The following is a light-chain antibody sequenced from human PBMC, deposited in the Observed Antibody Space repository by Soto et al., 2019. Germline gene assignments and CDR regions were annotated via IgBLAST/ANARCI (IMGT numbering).Light chain of an antibody. CDR3: QQYDEWPLT. V-gene: IGKV3-15*01. J-gene: IGKJ4*01. CDR1: EHVKTR. CDR2: DAF. Sequence: EKVMTQSPATLSVSPGERATLSCRASEHVKTRLAWYQQKSGQAPRLLIYDAFTRATGIPARFSGSASGTEFTLTISSLQSEDSAVYYCQQYDEWPLTFGGGTKVEIK.